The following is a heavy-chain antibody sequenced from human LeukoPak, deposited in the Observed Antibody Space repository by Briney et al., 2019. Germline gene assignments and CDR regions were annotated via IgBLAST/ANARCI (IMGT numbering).Heavy chain of an antibody. J-gene: IGHJ4*02. CDR1: GFTFSSYG. D-gene: IGHD2-15*01. V-gene: IGHV3-30*18. Sequence: GGSLRLSCAASGFTFSSYGMHWVRQAPGKGLEWVAVISYDGSNKYYADSVKGRFTISRDNSKNTLYLQMNSLRAEDTAVYYCAKDQLVVATGYFDYWGQGTLVTVSS. CDR3: AKDQLVVATGYFDY. CDR2: ISYDGSNK.